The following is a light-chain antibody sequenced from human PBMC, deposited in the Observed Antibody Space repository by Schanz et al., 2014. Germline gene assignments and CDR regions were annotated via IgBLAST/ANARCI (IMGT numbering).Light chain of an antibody. CDR1: SSDVGDYNY. CDR3: SSYTSSRTIA. Sequence: QSALTQPPSASGSPGQSVTISCTGTSSDVGDYNYVSWYQQHPGRAPKLIMFYDTDRPSGVSARFSGSKSGNTASLTISGLQAEDEADYYCSSYTSSRTIAFGGGTKLTVL. V-gene: IGLV2-14*01. CDR2: YDT. J-gene: IGLJ3*02.